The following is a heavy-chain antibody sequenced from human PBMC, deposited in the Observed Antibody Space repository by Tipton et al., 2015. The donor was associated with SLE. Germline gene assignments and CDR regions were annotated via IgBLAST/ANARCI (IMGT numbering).Heavy chain of an antibody. CDR1: GYTFTNYY. CDR2: INPSGDST. J-gene: IGHJ1*01. Sequence: QLVQPGAEVKKPGASVKVSCKASGYTFTNYYIHWVRQAPGQGLEWMGMINPSGDSTNYAQKFQGRVTMTSDTSTSTVHMELSSLRSEDTAVYYCARGGGGLQNWGQGTLVSVSA. D-gene: IGHD3-16*01. CDR3: ARGGGGLQN. V-gene: IGHV1-46*01.